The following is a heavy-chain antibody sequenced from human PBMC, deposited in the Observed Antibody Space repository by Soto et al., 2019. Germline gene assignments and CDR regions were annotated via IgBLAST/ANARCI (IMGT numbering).Heavy chain of an antibody. Sequence: QVQLQESGPGLVKPSETLSLTCTVSGGSTSDYYWNWIRQPPGKGLEWIGYIHYSGNNNYNPSLKSRVTMSVDTSRNQFSLKLSSVTAADTAVYYCAKWSSAMKAYDVWGQGTIVTVSS. CDR3: AKWSSAMKAYDV. V-gene: IGHV4-59*01. CDR2: IHYSGNN. D-gene: IGHD5-18*01. CDR1: GGSTSDYY. J-gene: IGHJ3*01.